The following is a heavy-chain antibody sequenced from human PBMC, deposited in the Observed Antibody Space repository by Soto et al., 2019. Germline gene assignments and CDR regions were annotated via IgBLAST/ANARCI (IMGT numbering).Heavy chain of an antibody. Sequence: ASVKVSCKASGYTFTGYYMHWVRQAPGQGLEWMGWINPNSGGTNYAQKFQGWVTMTRDTSISTAYMELSRLRSDDTAVYYCARGLGSGSYYHGVPFYYFDYWGQGTLVTVSS. CDR3: ARGLGSGSYYHGVPFYYFDY. CDR1: GYTFTGYY. J-gene: IGHJ4*02. D-gene: IGHD3-10*01. CDR2: INPNSGGT. V-gene: IGHV1-2*04.